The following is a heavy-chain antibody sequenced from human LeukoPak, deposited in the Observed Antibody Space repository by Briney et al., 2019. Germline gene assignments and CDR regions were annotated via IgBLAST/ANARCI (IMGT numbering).Heavy chain of an antibody. CDR2: ISGSGGST. CDR1: RFTFSSYA. CDR3: AKLAMVRGVIIWSYFDY. J-gene: IGHJ4*02. Sequence: GGSLRLSCAASRFTFSSYAMSWVRQAPGKGLEWVSVISGSGGSTYYADSVKGRFTISRDNSKNALYLQMNSLRAEDTAVYYCAKLAMVRGVIIWSYFDYWGQGTLVTVSS. D-gene: IGHD3-10*01. V-gene: IGHV3-23*01.